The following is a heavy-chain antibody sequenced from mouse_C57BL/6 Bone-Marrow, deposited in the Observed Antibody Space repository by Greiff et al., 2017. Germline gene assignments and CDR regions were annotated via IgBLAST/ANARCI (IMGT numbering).Heavy chain of an antibody. CDR2: FHPYNDDT. Sequence: QVQLKEPGAELVKPGASVKMSCKASGYTFTTYPIEWMKQNPGQGLEWIGKFHPYNDDTKYNEKFKGKATLTVEKSSSTVYLELSRLTSDDSAVYYCARSYGSSCPYAMDYWGQGTAVTVSS. D-gene: IGHD1-1*01. CDR3: ARSYGSSCPYAMDY. CDR1: GYTFTTYP. J-gene: IGHJ4*01. V-gene: IGHV1-47*01.